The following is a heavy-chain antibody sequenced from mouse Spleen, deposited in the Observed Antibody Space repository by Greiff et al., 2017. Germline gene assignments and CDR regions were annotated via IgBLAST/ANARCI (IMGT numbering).Heavy chain of an antibody. Sequence: VQLQQSGAELVRPGASVKLSCTASGFNIKDYYMHWVKQRPEQGLEWIGRIDPEDGDTEYAPKFQGKATMTADTSSNTAYLQLSSLTSEDTAVYYCTTPHYDYDRGYAMDYWGQGTSVTVSS. J-gene: IGHJ4*01. V-gene: IGHV14-1*01. D-gene: IGHD2-4*01. CDR2: IDPEDGDT. CDR3: TTPHYDYDRGYAMDY. CDR1: GFNIKDYY.